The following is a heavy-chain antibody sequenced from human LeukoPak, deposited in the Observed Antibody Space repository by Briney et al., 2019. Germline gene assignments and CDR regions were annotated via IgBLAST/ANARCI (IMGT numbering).Heavy chain of an antibody. D-gene: IGHD6-13*01. V-gene: IGHV3-30*18. CDR1: GFIFSSYG. Sequence: GGSLRLSCAASGFIFSSYGMHWVRQAPGKGLEWVAVISHDGSNKYYADSVKGRFTISRDNSKNTLNLQMNSLRAEDTAVYYCAKIPRSRTWVYYFDYWGQGTLVTVSS. CDR2: ISHDGSNK. J-gene: IGHJ4*02. CDR3: AKIPRSRTWVYYFDY.